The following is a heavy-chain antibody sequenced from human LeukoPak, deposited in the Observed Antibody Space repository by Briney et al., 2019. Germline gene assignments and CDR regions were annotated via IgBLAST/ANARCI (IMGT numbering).Heavy chain of an antibody. Sequence: GGSLRLSCAASGFTFSSYAMSWVRQAPRKGLEWVSSITISGATTYYADSVKGRLTISRDNSKTTLYLQMNSPRAEDTAVYYCATYGSGSYYRKAFDYWGQGTLVTVSS. CDR3: ATYGSGSYYRKAFDY. D-gene: IGHD3-10*01. J-gene: IGHJ4*02. CDR1: GFTFSSYA. V-gene: IGHV3-23*01. CDR2: ITISGATT.